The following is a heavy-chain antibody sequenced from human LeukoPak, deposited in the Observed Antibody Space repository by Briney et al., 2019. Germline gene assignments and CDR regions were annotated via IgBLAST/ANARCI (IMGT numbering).Heavy chain of an antibody. Sequence: GGSLRLSCAASGFTFSSYAMSWVRQAPGKGLEWVSGISASGGSTYYADSVKGRLTISRDNAKNSLFLQMKSLRAEDTAAYYCARAIENYYDGGGFSFWGQGTLVTVSS. V-gene: IGHV3-23*01. J-gene: IGHJ4*02. CDR2: ISASGGST. CDR3: ARAIENYYDGGGFSF. D-gene: IGHD3-22*01. CDR1: GFTFSSYA.